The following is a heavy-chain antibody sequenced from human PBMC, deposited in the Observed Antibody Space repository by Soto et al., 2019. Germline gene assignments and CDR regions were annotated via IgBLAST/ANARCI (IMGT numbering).Heavy chain of an antibody. CDR2: IYHSGST. CDR3: ARKWIRMGTDAFDI. D-gene: IGHD5-18*01. CDR1: RGSISSSNW. Sequence: SETLSLTCAVSRGSISSSNWSSWVRQPPGKGLEWNGEIYHSGSTNYNPSLKSRVTISVDKSKNQFSLKLSSVTAADTAVYYCARKWIRMGTDAFDIWGQGTMVT. V-gene: IGHV4-4*02. J-gene: IGHJ3*02.